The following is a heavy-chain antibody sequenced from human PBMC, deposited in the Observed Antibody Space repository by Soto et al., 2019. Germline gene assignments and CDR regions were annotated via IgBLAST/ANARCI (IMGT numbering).Heavy chain of an antibody. Sequence: PGGSLRLSCAASGFTFGSYSMNWVRQAPGKGLEWVSFILSSSGVIYYADSVKGRFTISRDNAKNSLYLQMNSLRAEDTAVYYCARILEPYYYYYGMDVWGQGTTVTVSS. CDR2: ILSSSGVI. J-gene: IGHJ6*02. V-gene: IGHV3-48*01. D-gene: IGHD1-1*01. CDR1: GFTFGSYS. CDR3: ARILEPYYYYYGMDV.